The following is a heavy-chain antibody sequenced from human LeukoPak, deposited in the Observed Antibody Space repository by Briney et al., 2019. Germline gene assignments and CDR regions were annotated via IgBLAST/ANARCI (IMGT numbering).Heavy chain of an antibody. CDR1: GFIFRNYA. CDR2: ITGSGDTT. D-gene: IGHD3-9*01. Sequence: GASLRLSRAASGFIFRNYAMSWIRQAPGKGLEWVSAITGSGDTTYYADSVKGRFTISRDNSKNTLYVEMNTLRAEDTAVYYCAKWGDYDILTGYYVSDFWGQGTLVTVSS. V-gene: IGHV3-23*01. CDR3: AKWGDYDILTGYYVSDF. J-gene: IGHJ4*02.